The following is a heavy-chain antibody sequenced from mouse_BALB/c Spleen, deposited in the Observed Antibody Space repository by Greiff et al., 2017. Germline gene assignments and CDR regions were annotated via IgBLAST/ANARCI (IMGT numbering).Heavy chain of an antibody. V-gene: IGHV7-3*02. Sequence: EVKLVESGGGLVQPGGSLRLSCATSGFTFTDYYMSWVRQPPGKALEWLGFIRNKANGYTTEYSASVKGRFTISRDNSQSILYLQMNTLRAEDSATYYCARVPHYYGSSYGALDYWGQGTSVTVSS. CDR2: IRNKANGYTT. CDR3: ARVPHYYGSSYGALDY. D-gene: IGHD1-1*01. J-gene: IGHJ4*01. CDR1: GFTFTDYY.